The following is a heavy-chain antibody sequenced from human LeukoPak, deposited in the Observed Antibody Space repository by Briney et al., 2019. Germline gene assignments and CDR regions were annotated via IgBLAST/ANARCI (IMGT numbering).Heavy chain of an antibody. CDR3: AKLFGESPLGWFDP. J-gene: IGHJ5*02. CDR2: IYYSGST. D-gene: IGHD3-10*01. V-gene: IGHV4-39*07. Sequence: SETLSLTCTVSGGSISSSSFYWAWIRQPPGKGLEWIGSIYYSGSTYYNPSLKSRVTISVDTSKNQFSLKLSSVTAADTAVYYCAKLFGESPLGWFDPWGQGTLVTVSS. CDR1: GGSISSSSFY.